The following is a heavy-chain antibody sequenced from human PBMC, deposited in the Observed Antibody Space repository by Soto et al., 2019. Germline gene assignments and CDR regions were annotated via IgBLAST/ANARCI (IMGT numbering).Heavy chain of an antibody. D-gene: IGHD3-22*01. V-gene: IGHV1-46*01. CDR3: AREFTYYYDSSGPYYYGMDV. CDR1: GYTFTSYY. J-gene: IGHJ6*02. Sequence: GASVKVSCKASGYTFTSYYMHWVRQAPGQGLEWMGIINPSGGSTSYAQKFQGRVTMTRDTSTSTVYMELSSLRSEDTAVYYCAREFTYYYDSSGPYYYGMDVWGQGTTVTVSS. CDR2: INPSGGST.